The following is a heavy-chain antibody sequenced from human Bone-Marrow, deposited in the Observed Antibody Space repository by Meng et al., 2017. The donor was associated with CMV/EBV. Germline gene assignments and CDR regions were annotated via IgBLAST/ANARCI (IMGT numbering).Heavy chain of an antibody. CDR3: AREGIVGATLDY. CDR2: ISYDGSNK. D-gene: IGHD1-26*01. V-gene: IGHV3-30*04. Sequence: GESLKISCAASGFTFSSYAMHWVRQAPGKGLEWVAVISYDGSNKYYADSVKGRFTISRDNSKNTLYLQMNSLRAEDTAVYYCAREGIVGATLDYWGQGTLVTVSS. CDR1: GFTFSSYA. J-gene: IGHJ4*02.